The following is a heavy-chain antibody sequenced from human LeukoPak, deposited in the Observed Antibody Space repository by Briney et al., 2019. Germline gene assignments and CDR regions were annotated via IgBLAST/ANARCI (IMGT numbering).Heavy chain of an antibody. V-gene: IGHV1-69*13. Sequence: EASVKVSCKASGGTFSSYAISWVRLAPGQGLEWMGGIIPIFGTANYAQKFQGRVTITADESTSTAYMELSSLRSEDTAVYYCAKSPGSGMVLPDYWGQGTLVTVSS. CDR1: GGTFSSYA. CDR2: IIPIFGTA. J-gene: IGHJ4*02. D-gene: IGHD2-8*01. CDR3: AKSPGSGMVLPDY.